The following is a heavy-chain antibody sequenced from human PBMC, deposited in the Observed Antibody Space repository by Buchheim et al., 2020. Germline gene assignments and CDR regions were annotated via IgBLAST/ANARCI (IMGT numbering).Heavy chain of an antibody. J-gene: IGHJ6*02. V-gene: IGHV4-39*07. CDR1: GGSISSSSYY. Sequence: QLQLQESGPGLVKPSETLSLTCTVSGGSISSSSYYWGWIRQPPGKGLEWIGSIYYSGSTYYNPSLKSRVTISVDTSKNQFSLKLSSVTAADTAVYYCARAGTTYYYYYGMDVWGQGTT. CDR3: ARAGTTYYYYYGMDV. D-gene: IGHD1-1*01. CDR2: IYYSGST.